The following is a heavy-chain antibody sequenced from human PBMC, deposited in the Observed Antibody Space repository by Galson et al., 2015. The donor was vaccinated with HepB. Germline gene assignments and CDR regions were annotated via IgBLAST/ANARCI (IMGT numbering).Heavy chain of an antibody. CDR2: IYYSGST. D-gene: IGHD3-16*02. CDR3: ASQYDYVWGSYRSTYFDY. Sequence: ETLSLTCTVSGGSISSYYWSWIRQPPGKGLEWIGYIYYSGSTNYNPSLKSRVTISVDTSKNQFSLKLSSVTAADTAVYYCASQYDYVWGSYRSTYFDYWGQGTLVTVSS. J-gene: IGHJ4*02. CDR1: GGSISSYY. V-gene: IGHV4-59*08.